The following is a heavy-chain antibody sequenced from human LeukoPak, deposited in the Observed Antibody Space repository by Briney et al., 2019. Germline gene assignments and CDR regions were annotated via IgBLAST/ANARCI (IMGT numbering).Heavy chain of an antibody. Sequence: SETLSLTCTVSGGSVSSGSYYWSWIRQPPGKGLEWIGYIYYSGSTNYNPSLKSRVTISVDTSKNQFSLKLSSVTAADTAVYYCARLSGYSSGHYYSDYWGQGTLVTVSS. CDR1: GGSVSSGSYY. D-gene: IGHD3-22*01. CDR3: ARLSGYSSGHYYSDY. CDR2: IYYSGST. J-gene: IGHJ4*02. V-gene: IGHV4-61*01.